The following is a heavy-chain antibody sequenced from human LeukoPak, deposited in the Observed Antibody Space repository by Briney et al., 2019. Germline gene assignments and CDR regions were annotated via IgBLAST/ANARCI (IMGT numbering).Heavy chain of an antibody. CDR2: ISSNGGST. D-gene: IGHD5-18*01. CDR3: VKDQYTAMPDAFDI. J-gene: IGHJ3*02. V-gene: IGHV3-64D*06. CDR1: GFTFSSYA. Sequence: GASLRLSCSASGFTFSSYAMHWVRQAPGKGLEYVSAISSNGGSTYYADSVKGRFTISRDNSKNTLYLQMSSLRAEDTAVYYCVKDQYTAMPDAFDIWGQGTMVTVSS.